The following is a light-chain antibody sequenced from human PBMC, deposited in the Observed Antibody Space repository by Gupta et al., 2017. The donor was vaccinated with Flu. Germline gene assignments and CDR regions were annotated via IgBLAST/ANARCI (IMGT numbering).Light chain of an antibody. CDR1: QDISNY. J-gene: IGKJ2*01. Sequence: DRLTITCQASQDISNYLDWYQQKPGKAPKLLIYAASNLQTGVPARFSGSGSGTDFTFTITNLQPEDIATYYCLQYDTTPPYTLGQGTKLE. CDR3: LQYDTTPPYT. V-gene: IGKV1-33*01. CDR2: AAS.